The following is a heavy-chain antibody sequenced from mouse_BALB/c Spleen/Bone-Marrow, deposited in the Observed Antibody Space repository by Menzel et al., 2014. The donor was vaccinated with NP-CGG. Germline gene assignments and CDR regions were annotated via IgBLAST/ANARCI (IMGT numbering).Heavy chain of an antibody. CDR1: GFTFSSYA. Sequence: EVKLVESGGGLVKPGGSLKLSCAASGFTFSSYAMSWVRQTPKKRLEWVATISSGGSYTYYPDSVKGRFTISRDNAKNTLYLQMSSLRSEDTAMYYCARHGITRLLDYWGQGTTLTVSS. CDR3: ARHGITRLLDY. J-gene: IGHJ2*01. CDR2: ISSGGSYT. D-gene: IGHD2-4*01. V-gene: IGHV5-9-3*01.